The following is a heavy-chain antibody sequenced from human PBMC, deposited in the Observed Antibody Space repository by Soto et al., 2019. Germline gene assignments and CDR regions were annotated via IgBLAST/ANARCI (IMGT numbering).Heavy chain of an antibody. Sequence: SETLSLTCAVYGGSFSGYYWSWIRQPPGKGLEWIGEINHSGSTNYNPSLKSRVTISVDTSKNQFSLKLSSVTAADTAVYYCVREGGDNWFDPWGQGTLVTVS. V-gene: IGHV4-34*01. CDR3: VREGGDNWFDP. CDR2: INHSGST. J-gene: IGHJ5*02. CDR1: GGSFSGYY. D-gene: IGHD3-16*01.